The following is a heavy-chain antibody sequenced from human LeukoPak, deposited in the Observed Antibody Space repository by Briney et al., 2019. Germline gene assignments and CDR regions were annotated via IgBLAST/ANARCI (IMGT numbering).Heavy chain of an antibody. CDR1: GYTFTSCD. Sequence: GASVKVSCKASGYTFTSCDINWVRQATGQGLEWMGWMNPNSGNTGYAQKFQGRVTMTRNTSISTAYMELSSLRSGDTAVYYCARGLGYCSGGSCYSDYWGQGTLVTVSS. CDR3: ARGLGYCSGGSCYSDY. V-gene: IGHV1-8*01. J-gene: IGHJ4*02. D-gene: IGHD2-15*01. CDR2: MNPNSGNT.